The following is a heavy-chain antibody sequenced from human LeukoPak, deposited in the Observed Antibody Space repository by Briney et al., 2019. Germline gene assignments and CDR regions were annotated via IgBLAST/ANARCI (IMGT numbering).Heavy chain of an antibody. D-gene: IGHD6-13*01. J-gene: IGHJ5*02. V-gene: IGHV4-59*01. CDR2: IYYSGST. CDR1: GGSISSYY. Sequence: PSETLSLTCTVSGGSISSYYWSWIRQPPGKGLEWIGYIYYSGSTNYNPSLKSRVTISVDTSKNQFSLKLSSVTAADTAVYYCARGTSAAGTDPSWFDPWGQGTLVTVSS. CDR3: ARGTSAAGTDPSWFDP.